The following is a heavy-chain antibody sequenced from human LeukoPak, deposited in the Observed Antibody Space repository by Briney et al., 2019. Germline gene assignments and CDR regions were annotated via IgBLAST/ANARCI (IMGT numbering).Heavy chain of an antibody. D-gene: IGHD3-3*01. CDR3: AKVFWSGSPYFDY. CDR2: ISASGHAT. J-gene: IGHJ4*02. CDR1: GFKFSGYA. Sequence: GGSLRLSCAASGFKFSGYAMTWVRQAPGEGLEWVSTISASGHATYYADSVEGRFTISRDQSENTVFLQMNALRAEDTALYFCAKVFWSGSPYFDYWGQGTLVTVSS. V-gene: IGHV3-23*01.